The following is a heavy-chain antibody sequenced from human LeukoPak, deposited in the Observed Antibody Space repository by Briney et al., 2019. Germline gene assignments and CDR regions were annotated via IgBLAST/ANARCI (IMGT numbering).Heavy chain of an antibody. D-gene: IGHD3-22*01. J-gene: IGHJ4*02. V-gene: IGHV1-69*05. CDR2: IIPIFGTA. CDR3: ATPNCYDSSCYVY. CDR1: GGTFSSYA. Sequence: ASVKVSCKASGGTFSSYAISWVRQAPGQGLEWMGGIIPIFGTANYAQKFQGRVTITTDESTSTAYMELSSLRSEDTAVYYCATPNCYDSSCYVYWGQGTPVSVSS.